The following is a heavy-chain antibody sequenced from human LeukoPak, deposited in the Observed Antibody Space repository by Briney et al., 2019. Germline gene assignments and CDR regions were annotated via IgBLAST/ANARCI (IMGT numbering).Heavy chain of an antibody. CDR2: LYSDGNT. V-gene: IGHV3-53*01. CDR1: GFTVITND. Sequence: PGGSLRLSCAASGFTVITNDMTWVRQAPGKGLEWVSVLYSDGNTKYADSVQGRFTISRDNSKNTLYLQMDSLRAEDTAVYYCARDQPDYGGTGIDYWGQGTLVTVSS. CDR3: ARDQPDYGGTGIDY. J-gene: IGHJ4*02. D-gene: IGHD4-23*01.